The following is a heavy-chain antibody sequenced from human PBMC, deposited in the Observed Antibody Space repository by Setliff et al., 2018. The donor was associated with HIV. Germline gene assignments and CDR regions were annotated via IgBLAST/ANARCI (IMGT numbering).Heavy chain of an antibody. J-gene: IGHJ6*02. V-gene: IGHV1-18*01. D-gene: IGHD6-19*01. CDR1: GYTFTTYG. Sequence: ASVKVSCKASGYTFTTYGISWVRQAPGHGLEWMGWISPNFGHTKYAQKFLDRVTMAVDTATSRVYMELRSLRSDDTAVYFCARLGSGWSDSYYYAMDIWGQGTTVTVSS. CDR2: ISPNFGHT. CDR3: ARLGSGWSDSYYYAMDI.